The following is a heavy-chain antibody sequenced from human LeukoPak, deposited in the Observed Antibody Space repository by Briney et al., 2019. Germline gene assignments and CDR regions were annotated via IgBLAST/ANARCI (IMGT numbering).Heavy chain of an antibody. D-gene: IGHD3-10*01. J-gene: IGHJ4*02. CDR1: GFTFSTYA. CDR2: ISGSGGST. V-gene: IGHV3-23*01. Sequence: GGSLRLSCAASGFTFSTYAMSWVSQAPGKGLEWVPAISGSGGSTYYADSVKGRFTLSRDNSKNTLYLQMNSLRAEDTAVYYCAKASMVRDPGSFDYWGQGTLVTVSS. CDR3: AKASMVRDPGSFDY.